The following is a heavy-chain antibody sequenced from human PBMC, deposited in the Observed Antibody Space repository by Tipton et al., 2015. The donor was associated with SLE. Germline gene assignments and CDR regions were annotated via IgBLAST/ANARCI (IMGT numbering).Heavy chain of an antibody. CDR2: ISAYNGNT. CDR1: GYAFSTYG. CDR3: ARRGDWDYYYYMDV. D-gene: IGHD3-16*01. J-gene: IGHJ6*03. V-gene: IGHV1-18*01. Sequence: QLVQSGAEVKKPGASVKVSCKASGYAFSTYGISWVRQAPGQGLEWMGWISAYNGNTNYAQKFQGRVIMTTDTSTTTAYLELRSLISDDTAVYYCARRGDWDYYYYMDVWGTGTTVTVSS.